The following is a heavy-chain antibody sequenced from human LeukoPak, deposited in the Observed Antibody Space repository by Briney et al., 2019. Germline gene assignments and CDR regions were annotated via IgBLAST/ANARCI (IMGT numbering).Heavy chain of an antibody. CDR2: ISGDGGST. J-gene: IGHJ6*02. CDR3: AKDIYGDYGYGMDV. CDR1: GFTFDDYA. D-gene: IGHD4-17*01. V-gene: IGHV3-43*02. Sequence: PGGSLRLSCAASGFTFDDYAMHWVRQAPGKGLEWVPLISGDGGSTYYADSVKGRFTISRDNSKNSLYLQMNSLRTEDTALYYCAKDIYGDYGYGMDVWGQGTTVTVSS.